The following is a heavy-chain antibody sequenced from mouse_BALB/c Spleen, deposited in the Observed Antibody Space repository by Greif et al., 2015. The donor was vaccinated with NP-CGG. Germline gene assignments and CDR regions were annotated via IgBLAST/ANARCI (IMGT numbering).Heavy chain of an antibody. CDR2: ISNGGGST. CDR1: GFTFSSYT. V-gene: IGHV5-12-2*01. CDR3: ARHLAFDY. Sequence: EVKLVESGGGLVQPGGSLKLSCAASGFTFSSYTMSWVRQTPEKRLEWVAYISNGGGSTYYPDTVKGRFTISRDNAKNTLYLQMSSLKSEDTAMYYCARHLAFDYWGQGTTLTVSS. J-gene: IGHJ2*01.